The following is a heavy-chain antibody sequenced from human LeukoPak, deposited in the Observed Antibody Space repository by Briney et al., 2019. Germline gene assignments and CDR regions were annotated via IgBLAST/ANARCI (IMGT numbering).Heavy chain of an antibody. CDR2: IYYTGST. D-gene: IGHD3-10*01. Sequence: SETLSLTCTVSGGSFRSYCWSWIRQSPGKVLEWIGYIYYTGSTNYSPSLKSRVTISLDTSKNQFSLKVSSVTAADTAVYYCARAGITMVRGVPRGRFDPWGQGTLVTVSS. CDR1: GGSFRSYC. CDR3: ARAGITMVRGVPRGRFDP. J-gene: IGHJ5*02. V-gene: IGHV4-59*12.